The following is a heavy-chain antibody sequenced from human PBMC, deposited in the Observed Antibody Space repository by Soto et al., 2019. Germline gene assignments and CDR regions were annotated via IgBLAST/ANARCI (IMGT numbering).Heavy chain of an antibody. CDR3: ARDDYPYYDDSSGYHFDY. CDR2: ISDSSSTI. Sequence: GSLRLSCAASGFTFSSYSMNWVHQAPGKGLEWVSYISDSSSTIHYADSVKGRFTISRDNAKNSLYLQMNSLRAEDTAVYYCARDDYPYYDDSSGYHFDYWGQGALVTVSS. J-gene: IGHJ4*02. V-gene: IGHV3-48*01. CDR1: GFTFSSYS. D-gene: IGHD3-22*01.